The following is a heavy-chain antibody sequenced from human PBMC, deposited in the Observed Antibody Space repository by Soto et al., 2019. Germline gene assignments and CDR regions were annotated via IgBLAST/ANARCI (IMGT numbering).Heavy chain of an antibody. J-gene: IGHJ4*02. D-gene: IGHD5-18*01. CDR2: ISDDGASI. CDR1: GFSFSSFA. Sequence: XVSLRLSCEASGFSFSSFAMNWVRQAPGRGLEWVSYISDDGASIYYADSLKGRFTISRDNAKNSLSLQMNNLRAEDTAVYYCARENSVQAWLHHFDHWGLGTLVTVSS. CDR3: ARENSVQAWLHHFDH. V-gene: IGHV3-48*03.